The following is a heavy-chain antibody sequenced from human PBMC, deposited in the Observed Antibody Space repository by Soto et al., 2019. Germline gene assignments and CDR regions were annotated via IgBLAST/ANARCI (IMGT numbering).Heavy chain of an antibody. Sequence: QVQLVESGGGVVQPGRSLRLCCAASGFTFSSYAMHWVRQAPGKGLEWVAVISYDGSNKYYADSVKGRFTISRDNSKNTLYLQMNSLRADDTAVYYCARDRGIAAAGRRWFDPWGQGTLVTVSS. CDR1: GFTFSSYA. CDR3: ARDRGIAAAGRRWFDP. D-gene: IGHD6-13*01. CDR2: ISYDGSNK. V-gene: IGHV3-30-3*01. J-gene: IGHJ5*02.